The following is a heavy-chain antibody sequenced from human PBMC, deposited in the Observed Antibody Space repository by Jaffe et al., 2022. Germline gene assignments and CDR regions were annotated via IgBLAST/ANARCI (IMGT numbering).Heavy chain of an antibody. CDR1: GFSFSSYG. CDR3: ATDRHGSDWYALDY. CDR2: IHYDGTNP. Sequence: QVQVVESGGGVVQPGESLRLSCEASGFSFSSYGVHWVRQAPGKGLEWVAFIHYDGTNPYYADSVKGRFTISRDNSKNTLYLQMNSLRAEDMAVYYCATDRHGSDWYALDYWGQGTLVTVSS. D-gene: IGHD6-19*01. J-gene: IGHJ4*02. V-gene: IGHV3-30*02.